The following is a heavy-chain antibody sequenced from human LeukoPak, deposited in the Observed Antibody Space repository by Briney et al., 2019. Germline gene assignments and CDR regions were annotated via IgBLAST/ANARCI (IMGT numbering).Heavy chain of an antibody. V-gene: IGHV7-4-1*02. J-gene: IGHJ3*02. CDR3: ARDIEGVVLPASDRDAFDI. CDR1: GYTFTSYA. CDR2: INTNTGNP. Sequence: ASVKVSCKASGYTFTSYAMNWVRQAPGQGLEWMGWINTNTGNPTYAQGFTGRFVFSLDTSVSTAYLQISSLKAEDTAVYYCARDIEGVVLPASDRDAFDIWGQGTMVTVSS. D-gene: IGHD2-21*01.